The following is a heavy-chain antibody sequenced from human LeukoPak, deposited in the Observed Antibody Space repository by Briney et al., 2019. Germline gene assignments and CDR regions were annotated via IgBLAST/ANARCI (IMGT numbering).Heavy chain of an antibody. J-gene: IGHJ2*01. V-gene: IGHV1-3*01. Sequence: AASVKVSCKASGYTFTSYAMHWVRQAPGQGLEWMGWINAGNGNTKYSQKFQGRVTITRDTSASTAYMELSSLRSEDTAVYYCARDSSSWYFDLWGRGTLVTDSS. CDR3: ARDSSSWYFDL. CDR1: GYTFTSYA. D-gene: IGHD6-13*01. CDR2: INAGNGNT.